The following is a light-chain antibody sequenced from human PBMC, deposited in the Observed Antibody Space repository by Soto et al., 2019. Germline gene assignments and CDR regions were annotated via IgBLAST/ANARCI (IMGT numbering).Light chain of an antibody. Sequence: EIVLTQSPGTLSLSPGERATLSCRASQSVSSSYLAWYQQKPGQAPRLLIYGVSSRATGIPGRFSGSGSGTDFTLTISRLEPEDFAVYYCQQYGSLLTFGGGTKVEIK. J-gene: IGKJ4*01. CDR3: QQYGSLLT. CDR2: GVS. V-gene: IGKV3-20*01. CDR1: QSVSSSY.